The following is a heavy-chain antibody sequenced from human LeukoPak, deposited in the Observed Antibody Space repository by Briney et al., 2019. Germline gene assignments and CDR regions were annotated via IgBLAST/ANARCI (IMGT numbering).Heavy chain of an antibody. J-gene: IGHJ4*02. V-gene: IGHV3-23*01. CDR2: ISGSGGST. Sequence: PGGSLRLSCAASGFTFSSYAMRWVRQAPGKGLEWVSAISGSGGSTYYADSVKGRFTISRDNSKNTLYLQMNSLRAEDTAVYYCAKGYIHYYDSSGYFWGQGTLVTVSS. D-gene: IGHD3-22*01. CDR3: AKGYIHYYDSSGYF. CDR1: GFTFSSYA.